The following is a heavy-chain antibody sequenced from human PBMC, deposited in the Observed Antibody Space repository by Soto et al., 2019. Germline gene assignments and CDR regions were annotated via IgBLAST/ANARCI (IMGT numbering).Heavy chain of an antibody. V-gene: IGHV4-39*01. D-gene: IGHD3-16*02. Sequence: QLQLQESGPGLLTPSETLSLTCTVSGGSISNSNYYWGWIRQPPGKGLEWIGSIYYSGSTYYNPSRKSRVTISVDTSKNQFSLNLRSVTAADTAVYYCARQIYDFVWGTYRPFYFDYWGQGTLVTVSS. CDR1: GGSISNSNYY. CDR3: ARQIYDFVWGTYRPFYFDY. J-gene: IGHJ4*02. CDR2: IYYSGST.